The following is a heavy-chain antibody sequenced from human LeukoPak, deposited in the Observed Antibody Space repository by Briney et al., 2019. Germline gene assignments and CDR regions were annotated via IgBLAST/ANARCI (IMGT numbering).Heavy chain of an antibody. CDR2: IYYSGSA. CDR3: ARHSYFDY. J-gene: IGHJ4*02. CDR1: GVSISSSSYY. Sequence: SETLSLTCTVSGVSISSSSYYWGWIRQPPGKGLEWIGSIYYSGSAYYNPSLKSRVTISVDTSKNQFSLKLSSVTAADTAVYHCARHSYFDYWGQGTLVTVSS. V-gene: IGHV4-39*01.